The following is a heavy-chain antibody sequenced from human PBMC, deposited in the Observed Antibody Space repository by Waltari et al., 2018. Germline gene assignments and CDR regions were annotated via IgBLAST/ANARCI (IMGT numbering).Heavy chain of an antibody. CDR1: GGSISSGDYY. CDR2: IYYSGST. D-gene: IGHD3-22*01. J-gene: IGHJ4*02. CDR3: AREPKTLGVVITYFDY. Sequence: QVQLQESGPGLVKPSQTLSLTCTVSGGSISSGDYYWRWLRQPPGKGLEWIGYIYYSGSTYYNPSLKSRVTISVDTSKNQFSLKLSSVTAADTAVYYCAREPKTLGVVITYFDYWGQGTLVTVSS. V-gene: IGHV4-30-4*08.